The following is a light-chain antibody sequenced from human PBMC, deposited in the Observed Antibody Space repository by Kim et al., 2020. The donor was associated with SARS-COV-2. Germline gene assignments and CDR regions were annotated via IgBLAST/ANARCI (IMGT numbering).Light chain of an antibody. Sequence: VTISCTGSSSNIGAGYDVHWYQQLPGTAPKLLIYGNSNRPSGVPDRFSGSKYGTSASLAITGLQAEDEADYYCQSYDSSLSGSRVFGGGTKLTVL. V-gene: IGLV1-40*01. CDR3: QSYDSSLSGSRV. J-gene: IGLJ2*01. CDR1: SSNIGAGYD. CDR2: GNS.